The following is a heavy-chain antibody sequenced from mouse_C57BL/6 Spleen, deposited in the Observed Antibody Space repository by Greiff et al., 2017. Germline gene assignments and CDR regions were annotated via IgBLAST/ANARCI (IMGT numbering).Heavy chain of an antibody. V-gene: IGHV1-54*01. D-gene: IGHD3-2*02. Sequence: VQLQQSGAELVRPGTSVKVSCKASGYAFTNYLIEWVKQRPGQGLEWIGVINPGSGGTNYNEKFKGKATLTADKSSSTAYMQLSSLTSEDSAVYFCARSTAQATRGAMDYWGQGTSVTVSS. J-gene: IGHJ4*01. CDR1: GYAFTNYL. CDR2: INPGSGGT. CDR3: ARSTAQATRGAMDY.